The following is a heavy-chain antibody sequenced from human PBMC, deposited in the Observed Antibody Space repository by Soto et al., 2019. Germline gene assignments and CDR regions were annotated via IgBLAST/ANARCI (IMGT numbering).Heavy chain of an antibody. J-gene: IGHJ4*02. CDR2: ISSSGAT. CDR3: ARDLRSASGWYAPGY. V-gene: IGHV3-23*01. Sequence: EVQLLESGGGLVQPGESLRLSCAASGYPFSSYAMIWVRQAPGKGLEWVSSISSSGATYYADSVKGRFTFPRDNSRNRVYLQMNSLRDEDTAVYYCARDLRSASGWYAPGYWGQGTLVTVSS. CDR1: GYPFSSYA. D-gene: IGHD6-19*01.